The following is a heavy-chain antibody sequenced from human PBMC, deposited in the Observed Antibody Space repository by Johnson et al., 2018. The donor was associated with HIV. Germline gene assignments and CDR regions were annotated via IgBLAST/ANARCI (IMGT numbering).Heavy chain of an antibody. J-gene: IGHJ3*02. V-gene: IGHV3-30*04. CDR2: ISYDGSNK. CDR3: ARLRGAFDI. Sequence: VHLVESGGGVVQPGRSLRLSCAASGFTFSSYAMHWVRQAPGKGLEWVAVISYDGSNKYYADSVKGRFTISRDNSKNTLYLQMHSLRAEDTAVYYCARLRGAFDIWGQGTMVTVSS. CDR1: GFTFSSYA.